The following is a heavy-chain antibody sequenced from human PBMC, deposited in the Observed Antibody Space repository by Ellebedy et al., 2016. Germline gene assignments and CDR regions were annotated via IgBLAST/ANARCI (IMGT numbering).Heavy chain of an antibody. V-gene: IGHV3-33*08. Sequence: GGSLRLSCAASGFTFSSYGMHWVRQAPGKGLEWVAVIWYDGSNKYYADSVKGRFTISRDNSKNTLYLQMNSLRAEDTAVYYCARDDIVVVPAAMRGHYNYYYGMDVWGQGTTVTVSS. D-gene: IGHD2-2*01. CDR1: GFTFSSYG. J-gene: IGHJ6*02. CDR2: IWYDGSNK. CDR3: ARDDIVVVPAAMRGHYNYYYGMDV.